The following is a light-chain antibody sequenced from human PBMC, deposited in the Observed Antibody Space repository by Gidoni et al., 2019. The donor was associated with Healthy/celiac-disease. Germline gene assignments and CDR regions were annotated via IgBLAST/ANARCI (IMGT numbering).Light chain of an antibody. J-gene: IGKJ4*01. CDR3: HQSYSTPLT. CDR1: QSISSY. CDR2: AAS. V-gene: IGKV1-39*01. Sequence: DIPMTQSPSSLSAAVGDRVTITCRASQSISSYLNWYQQKPGKAPKLLIYAASSLQSGVPSRVSGSGSGTDFTLTISSLQPEDFATYYCHQSYSTPLTFGGGTKVEIK.